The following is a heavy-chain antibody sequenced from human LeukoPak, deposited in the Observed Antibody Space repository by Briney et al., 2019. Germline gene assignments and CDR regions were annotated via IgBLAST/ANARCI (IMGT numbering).Heavy chain of an antibody. J-gene: IGHJ4*02. V-gene: IGHV1-18*01. Sequence: ASVKVSCKASGYTFTSYGISWVRQAPGQGLEWMGWISAYNGNTNYAQKLQGRVTMTTDTSTSTGYMELRRLRSDDTAAYYCARDFKGLWFGELLPFDYWGQGTLVTVAS. CDR2: ISAYNGNT. D-gene: IGHD3-10*01. CDR1: GYTFTSYG. CDR3: ARDFKGLWFGELLPFDY.